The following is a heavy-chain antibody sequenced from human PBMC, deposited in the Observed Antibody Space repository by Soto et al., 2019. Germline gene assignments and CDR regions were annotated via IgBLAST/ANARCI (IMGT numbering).Heavy chain of an antibody. J-gene: IGHJ4*02. CDR2: ISGSGGST. CDR1: GFTFSSYA. Sequence: GGSLRLSCAASGFTFSSYAMSWVRQAPGKGLEWVSAISGSGGSTYYADSVKGRFTISRDNSKNTLYLQMNSLRAEDTAVYYCAKGPLGYCSGGSCFFFDYWGQGTLVTVSS. V-gene: IGHV3-23*01. CDR3: AKGPLGYCSGGSCFFFDY. D-gene: IGHD2-15*01.